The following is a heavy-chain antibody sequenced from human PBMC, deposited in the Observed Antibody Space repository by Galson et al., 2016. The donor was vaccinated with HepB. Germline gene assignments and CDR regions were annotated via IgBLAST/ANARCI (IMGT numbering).Heavy chain of an antibody. V-gene: IGHV2-5*01. D-gene: IGHD6-19*01. CDR1: GFSLTSSGAG. Sequence: PALVKPTQTLTLTCTFSGFSLTSSGAGVGWIRQPPATALGWLAVIYWNDDKRYSPSLRTRLTITRDTTKNQVLLIMNNMDPVDTASYYCVHRKAVAGLVFDIWGQGALVTVSS. CDR3: VHRKAVAGLVFDI. J-gene: IGHJ4*02. CDR2: IYWNDDK.